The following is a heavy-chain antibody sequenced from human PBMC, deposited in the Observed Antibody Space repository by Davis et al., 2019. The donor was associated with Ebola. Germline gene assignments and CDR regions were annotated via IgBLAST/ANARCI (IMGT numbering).Heavy chain of an antibody. CDR3: ARDGGLYYDFWSGYYDY. CDR1: GFTLSSYG. CDR2: IWYDGSNK. J-gene: IGHJ4*02. V-gene: IGHV3-33*01. Sequence: GESLKISCAASGFTLSSYGMHWVRQAPGKGLEWVAVIWYDGSNKYYADSVKGRFTISRDNSKNTLYLQMNSLRAEDTAVYYCARDGGLYYDFWSGYYDYWGQGTLVIVSS. D-gene: IGHD3-3*01.